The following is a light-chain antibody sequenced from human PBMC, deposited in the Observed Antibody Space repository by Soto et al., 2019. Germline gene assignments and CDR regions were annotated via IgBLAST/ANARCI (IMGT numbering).Light chain of an antibody. CDR1: SSNIGNNA. V-gene: IGLV1-36*01. Sequence: QSVLTQPPSVSGAPRQRVTISCSGSSSNIGNNAVNWYQHFPGEAPRLLIYYNGLLSTGVSDRFSGSKSGTSASLAISGLRPEDEADYYCAVWDDNLNGPLFGGGTKLTVL. CDR2: YNG. CDR3: AVWDDNLNGPL. J-gene: IGLJ3*02.